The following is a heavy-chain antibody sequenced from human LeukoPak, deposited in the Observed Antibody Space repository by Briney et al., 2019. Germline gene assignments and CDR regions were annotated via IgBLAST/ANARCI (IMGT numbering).Heavy chain of an antibody. CDR2: ISYDGSNK. Sequence: GGSLRLSCAASGFTFRSYAMHWVRQAPGKGLEWVAVISYDGSNKYYADSVKGRFTISRDNSKNTLYLQMNSLRAEDKAVYYCARSNKDYYYYYGMDVWGQGTTVTVSS. CDR3: ARSNKDYYYYYGMDV. CDR1: GFTFRSYA. V-gene: IGHV3-30-3*01. J-gene: IGHJ6*02.